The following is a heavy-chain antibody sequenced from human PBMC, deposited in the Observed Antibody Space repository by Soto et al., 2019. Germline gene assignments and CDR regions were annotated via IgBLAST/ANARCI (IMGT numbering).Heavy chain of an antibody. J-gene: IGHJ6*02. V-gene: IGHV1-18*01. D-gene: IGHD3-3*01. CDR1: GYRFETYA. CDR2: ISAYNIDT. Sequence: QVRLVQSGAEVKKPGASVKVSCKSSGYRFETYAMSWVRQAPGQGLEWMGWISAYNIDTYYAQKFQDRVTMTTDTSTGTAYMELRSLTSDDTAVYYCARGHGEIIGAMDVWGQGTTVTVSS. CDR3: ARGHGEIIGAMDV.